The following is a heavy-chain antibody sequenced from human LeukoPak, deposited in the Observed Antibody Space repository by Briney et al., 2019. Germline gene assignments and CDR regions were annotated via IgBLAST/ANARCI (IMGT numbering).Heavy chain of an antibody. CDR1: GYTFTGYY. Sequence: ASVKVSCMASGYTFTGYYMHWVRQAPGQGLEWMGRINPNSGGTNYAQKFQGRVTMTRDTSISTAYMELSRLRSDDTAVYYCARDSNYYYDSSGYYGAFDYWGQGTLVTVSS. J-gene: IGHJ4*02. CDR3: ARDSNYYYDSSGYYGAFDY. V-gene: IGHV1-2*06. CDR2: INPNSGGT. D-gene: IGHD3-22*01.